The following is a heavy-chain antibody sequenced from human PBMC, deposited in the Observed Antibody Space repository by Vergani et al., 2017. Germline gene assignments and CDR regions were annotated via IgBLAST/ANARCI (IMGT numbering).Heavy chain of an antibody. J-gene: IGHJ6*02. D-gene: IGHD2-15*01. V-gene: IGHV1-46*01. CDR2: INPSGGST. CDR1: GYTFTSYY. CDR3: AREGAVVVAATLPRHDYYGMDV. Sequence: QVQLVQSGAEVKKPGASVKVSCKASGYTFTSYYMHWVRQAPGQGLEWMGIINPSGGSTSYAQKFQGRVTMTRDTSTSKFYMEMSSLRSEDTAVYYCAREGAVVVAATLPRHDYYGMDVWGQGTTVTVSS.